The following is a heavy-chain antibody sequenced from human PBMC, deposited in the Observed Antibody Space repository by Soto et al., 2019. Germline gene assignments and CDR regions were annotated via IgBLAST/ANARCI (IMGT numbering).Heavy chain of an antibody. D-gene: IGHD2-15*01. CDR2: IYYSGST. CDR3: ARRRDIVVVVAANPTLLDV. Sequence: PSETLSLTCTVSGGSISSSSYYWGWIRQPPGKGLEWIGSIYYSGSTYYNPSLKSRVTISVDTSKNQFSLKLSSVTAADTAVYYCARRRDIVVVVAANPTLLDVWGKGTTVTVPQ. V-gene: IGHV4-39*01. CDR1: GGSISSSSYY. J-gene: IGHJ6*04.